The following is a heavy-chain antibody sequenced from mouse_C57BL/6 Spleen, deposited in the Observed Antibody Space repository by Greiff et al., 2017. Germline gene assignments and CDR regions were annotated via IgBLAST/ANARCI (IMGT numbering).Heavy chain of an antibody. Sequence: VKLQQSGPGLVQPSQSLSITCTVSGFSLTSYGVHWVRQPPGKGLEWLGVIWSGGSTDYTAAFISRLSISKDNSKSQVFFKMNSLQADDTAIYYCAKAYYSNYRYFDVWGTGTTVTVSS. V-gene: IGHV2-4*01. J-gene: IGHJ1*03. CDR3: AKAYYSNYRYFDV. CDR1: GFSLTSYG. D-gene: IGHD2-5*01. CDR2: IWSGGST.